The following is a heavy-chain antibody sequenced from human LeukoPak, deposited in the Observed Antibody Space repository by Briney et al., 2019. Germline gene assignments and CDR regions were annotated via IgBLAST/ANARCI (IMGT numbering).Heavy chain of an antibody. D-gene: IGHD6-13*01. Sequence: SETLSLTCAVYGGSFSGYYWSWIRQPPGKGLEWIGEINHSGSTNYNPSLKSRVTISVDTSKNQFSLKLSSVAAADTAVYYCARKRSPGYSSSWPYYYYYYMDVWGKGTTVTVSS. J-gene: IGHJ6*03. CDR3: ARKRSPGYSSSWPYYYYYYMDV. CDR1: GGSFSGYY. CDR2: INHSGST. V-gene: IGHV4-34*01.